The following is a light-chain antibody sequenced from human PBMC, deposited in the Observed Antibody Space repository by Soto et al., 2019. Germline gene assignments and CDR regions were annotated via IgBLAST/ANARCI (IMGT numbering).Light chain of an antibody. J-gene: IGKJ4*01. CDR1: HSVSSN. CDR2: DIS. Sequence: EIVMTQSPATLSVSPGERATLSCRASHSVSSNLAWYQQKPGQAPILLSYDISARATGIPTRFSGSGSGTEFTLTISSLQSEDFAVYYCQQYNDWPLTFGGGTKVEIK. CDR3: QQYNDWPLT. V-gene: IGKV3D-15*01.